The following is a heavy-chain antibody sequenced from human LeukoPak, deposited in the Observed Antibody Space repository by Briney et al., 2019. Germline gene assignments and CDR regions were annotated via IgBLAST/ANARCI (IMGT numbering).Heavy chain of an antibody. CDR2: FDPEDGET. D-gene: IGHD6-19*01. V-gene: IGHV1-24*01. J-gene: IGHJ3*02. Sequence: ASVKVSCKVSGYTLTELSMHWVRQAPGKGLEWMGGFDPEDGETIYAQKFQGRVTMTEDTSTDTAYMELSSLRSEDTAVYYCATKRDSSGLDAFDIWGQGTMVTVSS. CDR3: ATKRDSSGLDAFDI. CDR1: GYTLTELS.